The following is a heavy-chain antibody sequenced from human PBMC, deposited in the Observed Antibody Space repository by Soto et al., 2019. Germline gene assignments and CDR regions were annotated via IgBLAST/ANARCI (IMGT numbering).Heavy chain of an antibody. CDR3: ARDLVRRRYYYHSSGYYIYYGMDV. V-gene: IGHV1-46*01. J-gene: IGHJ6*02. CDR1: GYTFTSYY. CDR2: INPSGGST. D-gene: IGHD3-22*01. Sequence: GASVKVSCKASGYTFTSYYMHWVRQAPGQGLEWMGIINPSGGSTSYAQKFQGRVTMTRDTSTSTVYMELSSLRSEDTAVYYCARDLVRRRYYYHSSGYYIYYGMDVWGQGTTVTVSS.